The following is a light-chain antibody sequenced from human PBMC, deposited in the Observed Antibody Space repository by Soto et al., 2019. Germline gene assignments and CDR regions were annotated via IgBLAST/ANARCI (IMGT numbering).Light chain of an antibody. V-gene: IGKV1-39*01. CDR1: QTINIF. Sequence: DIQLTQSPSSLSASVGDRVTITFRASQTINIFLTWYQQKPGKAPNLLIHGASTLASGVPSRFSGSGSGTDYTLTISGLQPDDFATYYCHQCHRSPRTFGQGTKVE. J-gene: IGKJ1*01. CDR2: GAS. CDR3: HQCHRSPRT.